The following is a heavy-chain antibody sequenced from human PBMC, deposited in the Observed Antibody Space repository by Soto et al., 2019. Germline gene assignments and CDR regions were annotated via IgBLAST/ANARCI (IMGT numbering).Heavy chain of an antibody. D-gene: IGHD2-21*02. CDR3: AKEEDIVVVTAIPAEYFQH. J-gene: IGHJ1*01. V-gene: IGHV3-30*18. Sequence: GGSLRLSCAASVFTFSSSGMHCVRHSPGKWLEWVAVISKDGNNEHYADSVKGRFTISRDNSRNTLYLQMNSLRADDTAVYYCAKEEDIVVVTAIPAEYFQHWGQGTLVTVSS. CDR2: ISKDGNNE. CDR1: VFTFSSSG.